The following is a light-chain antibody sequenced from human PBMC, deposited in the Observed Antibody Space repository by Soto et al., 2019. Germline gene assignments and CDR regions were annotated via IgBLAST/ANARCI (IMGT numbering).Light chain of an antibody. Sequence: AIQMTQSPCSLSASVWGRVIITCRASQGIENHLDWYQQKPGKAPKLLITAASNLERGVPSRFSGSGSGTGFTLTISSLQPEDFATYYCLQDYYYPLSFGGGTKVDIK. CDR3: LQDYYYPLS. V-gene: IGKV1-6*01. J-gene: IGKJ4*01. CDR1: QGIENH. CDR2: AAS.